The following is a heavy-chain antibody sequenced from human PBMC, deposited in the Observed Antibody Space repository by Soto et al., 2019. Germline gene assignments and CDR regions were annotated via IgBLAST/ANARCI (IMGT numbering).Heavy chain of an antibody. J-gene: IGHJ6*03. CDR3: ARAVDCSGGSCYWAYYYMDV. CDR1: GGSISSYY. D-gene: IGHD2-15*01. V-gene: IGHV4-59*01. CDR2: IYYSGST. Sequence: PSETLSLTCTVSGGSISSYYWSWIRQPPGKGLEWIGYIYYSGSTNYNPSLKGRVTISVDTSKNQFPLKLSSVTAADTAVYYCARAVDCSGGSCYWAYYYMDVWGKGTTVTVSS.